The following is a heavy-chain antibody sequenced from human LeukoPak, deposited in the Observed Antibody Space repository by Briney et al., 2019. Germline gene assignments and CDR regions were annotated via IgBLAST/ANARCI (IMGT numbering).Heavy chain of an antibody. Sequence: GGSLRLSCAASGLTFSSYAMNWVRQAPGKGLEWVSAISGSGGNTYYADSVKGRFTISRDNSKNLLYLQMNSLRAEDTAVYYCARDARRFGEPRLFDPWGQGTLVTVSS. J-gene: IGHJ5*02. V-gene: IGHV3-23*01. D-gene: IGHD3-10*01. CDR2: ISGSGGNT. CDR3: ARDARRFGEPRLFDP. CDR1: GLTFSSYA.